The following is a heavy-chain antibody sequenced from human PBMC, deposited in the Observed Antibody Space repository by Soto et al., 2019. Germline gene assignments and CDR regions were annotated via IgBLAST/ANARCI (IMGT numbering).Heavy chain of an antibody. CDR1: GGSFSGYY. CDR2: INHSGST. CDR3: ARGQVYSSSWYARNEGWFDP. V-gene: IGHV4-34*01. D-gene: IGHD6-13*01. J-gene: IGHJ5*02. Sequence: PSETLSLTCAVYGGSFSGYYWSWIRQPPGKGLEWIGEINHSGSTNYNPSLKSRVTISVDTSKNQFSLKLSSVTAADTAVYYCARGQVYSSSWYARNEGWFDPWGQGTLVTVSS.